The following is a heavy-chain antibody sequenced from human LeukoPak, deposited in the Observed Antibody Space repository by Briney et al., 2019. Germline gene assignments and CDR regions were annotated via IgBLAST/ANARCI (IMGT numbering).Heavy chain of an antibody. Sequence: SETLSLTCTVSGGSISSYYRSWIRQPAGKGLEWIGRIYTSGSTNYNPSLKSRVTMSADTSKNQFSLKLSSVTAADTAVYYCARDKDRIVGATRPNWFDPWGQGTLVTVSS. CDR2: IYTSGST. CDR3: ARDKDRIVGATRPNWFDP. CDR1: GGSISSYY. V-gene: IGHV4-4*07. J-gene: IGHJ5*02. D-gene: IGHD1-26*01.